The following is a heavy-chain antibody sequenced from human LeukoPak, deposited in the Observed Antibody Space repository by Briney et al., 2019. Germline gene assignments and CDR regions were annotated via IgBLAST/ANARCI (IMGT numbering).Heavy chain of an antibody. J-gene: IGHJ4*02. CDR1: GGSINSGSYY. CDR2: IFYSGST. D-gene: IGHD6-19*01. CDR3: AGPYTSGWRGGFDY. Sequence: SETLSLTCTVSGGSINSGSYYWGWIRQPPGKGLEWIGSIFYSGSTYYNPSLKSRVTISVDTSNNQFSLKLSSVTAADTAVYYCAGPYTSGWRGGFDYWGQGTLVTVSS. V-gene: IGHV4-39*01.